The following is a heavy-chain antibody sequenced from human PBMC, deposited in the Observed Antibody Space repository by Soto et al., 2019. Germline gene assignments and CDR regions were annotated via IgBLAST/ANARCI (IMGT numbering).Heavy chain of an antibody. J-gene: IGHJ6*02. D-gene: IGHD1-26*01. CDR3: ARTRSAWSDFHYYSLDV. V-gene: IGHV3-30*03. CDR2: ISYDSTKT. CDR1: GFTFNSYG. Sequence: GGSLRLSCAASGFTFNSYGMHWVRQGPGNGLEWVAFISYDSTKTYYADSVKGRFTISRDNSNSALYVQMNSLTGEDTAVYYCARTRSAWSDFHYYSLDVWGQGTTVTVS.